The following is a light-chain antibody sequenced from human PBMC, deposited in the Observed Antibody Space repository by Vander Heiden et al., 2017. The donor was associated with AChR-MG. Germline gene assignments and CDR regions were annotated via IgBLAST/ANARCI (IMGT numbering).Light chain of an antibody. CDR3: AAWDDSLSGSWV. CDR2: RTN. V-gene: IGLV1-47*01. J-gene: IGLJ3*02. CDR1: SSNIESNY. Sequence: QSVLTQPPSASGTAGQRVTISCSGSSSNIESNYVYWCQHLPRTAPKLLIYRTNQRPSGVPDRFSGSKSGTSAHLAISGLRSEDEADYYCAAWDDSLSGSWVFGGGTKLTVL.